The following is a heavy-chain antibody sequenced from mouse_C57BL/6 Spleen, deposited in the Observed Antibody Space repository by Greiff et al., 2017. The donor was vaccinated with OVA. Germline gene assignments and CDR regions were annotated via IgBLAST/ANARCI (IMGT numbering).Heavy chain of an antibody. J-gene: IGHJ1*03. D-gene: IGHD1-1*01. CDR1: GYTFTDYN. Sequence: EVQRVESGPELVKPGASVKMSCKASGYTFTDYNMHWVKQSHGKSLEWIGYINPNNGGTSYNQKFKGKATLTVNKSSSTAYMELRSLTSEDSAVYYCAREDYGSRYFDVWGTGTTVTVSS. CDR2: INPNNGGT. CDR3: AREDYGSRYFDV. V-gene: IGHV1-22*01.